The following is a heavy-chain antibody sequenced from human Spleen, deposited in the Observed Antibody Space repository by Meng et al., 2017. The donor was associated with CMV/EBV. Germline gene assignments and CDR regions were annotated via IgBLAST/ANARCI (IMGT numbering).Heavy chain of an antibody. D-gene: IGHD3/OR15-3a*01. Sequence: ASVKVSCKASGYTFTGYYMHWVRQAPGQGLEWMGWINPNSGGTNYAQKFQGRVTITRDTSISTAYMDLTRLRFDDTAVYFCARDRTGGWFDPWGQGTLVTVSS. CDR2: INPNSGGT. CDR1: GYTFTGYY. CDR3: ARDRTGGWFDP. V-gene: IGHV1-2*02. J-gene: IGHJ5*02.